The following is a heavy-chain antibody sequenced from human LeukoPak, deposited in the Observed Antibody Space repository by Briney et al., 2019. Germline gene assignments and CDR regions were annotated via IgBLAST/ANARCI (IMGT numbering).Heavy chain of an antibody. CDR2: ISWNSGTM. CDR3: AKDSSSSPFDY. D-gene: IGHD6-13*01. J-gene: IGHJ4*02. V-gene: IGHV3-9*01. CDR1: GFTFNNFA. Sequence: GGSLRLSCAASGFTFNNFAMHWVRQVPGKGLEWVSGISWNSGTMAYADSVKGRFTISRDNSKNTLYLQMNSLRAEDTAVYYCAKDSSSSPFDYWGQGTLVTVSS.